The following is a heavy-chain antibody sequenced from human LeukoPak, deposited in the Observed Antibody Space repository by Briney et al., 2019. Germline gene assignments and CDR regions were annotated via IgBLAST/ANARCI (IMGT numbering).Heavy chain of an antibody. CDR2: IYPGDSDT. D-gene: IGHD4-23*01. V-gene: IGHV5-51*01. Sequence: GESLKISCKGSGYSFTSYWIGWVRQMPGKGLEWMGIIYPGDSDTRYSPSFQGQVTISADKSISTAYLQWSSLKASDTAMYYRARHEPSYGVTSPYFDYWGQGTLVTVSS. CDR1: GYSFTSYW. CDR3: ARHEPSYGVTSPYFDY. J-gene: IGHJ4*02.